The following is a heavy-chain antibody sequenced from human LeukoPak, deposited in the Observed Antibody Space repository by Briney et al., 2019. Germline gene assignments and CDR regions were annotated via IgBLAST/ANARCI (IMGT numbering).Heavy chain of an antibody. Sequence: SETLSLTCTVSGGSISSYYWSWIRQPPGKGLEWIGEINHSGSTNYNPSLKSRVTISVDTSKNQFSLKLSSVTAADTAVYYCARGSLEMATIKFDYWGQGTLVTVSS. CDR1: GGSISSYY. CDR3: ARGSLEMATIKFDY. V-gene: IGHV4-34*01. D-gene: IGHD5-24*01. CDR2: INHSGST. J-gene: IGHJ4*02.